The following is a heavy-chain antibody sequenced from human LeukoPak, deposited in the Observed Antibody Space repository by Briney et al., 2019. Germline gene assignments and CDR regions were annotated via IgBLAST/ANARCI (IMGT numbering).Heavy chain of an antibody. CDR2: IYYSGST. CDR1: GGSISSY. CDR3: ARGGYYGSGNDFRFDP. D-gene: IGHD3-10*01. J-gene: IGHJ5*02. V-gene: IGHV4-59*01. Sequence: SETLSLTCTVSGGSISSYWSWIRQPPGKGLEWIGYIYYSGSTNYKPSLKSRVTISVDTSKNQFSLKLSSVTAADTAVYYCARGGYYGSGNDFRFDPWGQGTLVTVSS.